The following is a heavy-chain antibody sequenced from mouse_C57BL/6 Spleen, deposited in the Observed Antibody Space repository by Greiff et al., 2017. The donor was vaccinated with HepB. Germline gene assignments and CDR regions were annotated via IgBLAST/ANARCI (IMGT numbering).Heavy chain of an antibody. CDR2: ISSGSSTI. CDR3: ARRGTTVVAPVEYFDV. Sequence: EVKLMESGGGLVKPGGSLKLSCAASGFTFSDYGMHWVRQAPEKGLEWVAYISSGSSTIYYADTVKGRFTISRDNAKNTLFLQMTSLRSEDTAMYDCARRGTTVVAPVEYFDVWGTGTTVTVSS. V-gene: IGHV5-17*01. CDR1: GFTFSDYG. D-gene: IGHD1-1*01. J-gene: IGHJ1*03.